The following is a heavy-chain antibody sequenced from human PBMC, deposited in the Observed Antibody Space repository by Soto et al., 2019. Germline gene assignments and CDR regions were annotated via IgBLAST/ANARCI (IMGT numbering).Heavy chain of an antibody. CDR3: ARSAIVGGTGLLFDH. Sequence: QITLKESDPTLVRPTQTLTLTCTCSGFSLSTSGVGVGWIRQPPGKPLEWLTLIYWDDDKRYSPSLKSRLTTTXVXSXHQLVLTMTNMDPVDTATYYCARSAIVGGTGLLFDHWRQGSLVTVSS. D-gene: IGHD1-26*01. J-gene: IGHJ4*01. V-gene: IGHV2-5*02. CDR2: IYWDDDK. CDR1: GFSLSTSGVG.